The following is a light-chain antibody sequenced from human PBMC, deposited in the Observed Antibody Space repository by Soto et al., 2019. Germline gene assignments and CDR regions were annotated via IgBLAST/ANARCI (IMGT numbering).Light chain of an antibody. CDR1: GRDIGAYNY. CDR2: EVE. Sequence: QSVLTQPASMSGSPGQSITISCTGSGRDIGAYNYVSWYQQHPGKAPKLIIYEVENRHSGVSNRFSASKSAFTASLTISGLQAEDEADYYCSSYTTSYFYVFGPGTKVTVL. J-gene: IGLJ1*01. V-gene: IGLV2-14*01. CDR3: SSYTTSYFYV.